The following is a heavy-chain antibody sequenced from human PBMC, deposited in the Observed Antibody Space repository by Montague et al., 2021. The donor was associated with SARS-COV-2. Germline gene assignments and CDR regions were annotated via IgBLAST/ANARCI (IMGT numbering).Heavy chain of an antibody. CDR1: GFTFSDYY. V-gene: IGHV3-11*06. D-gene: IGHD3-22*01. J-gene: IGHJ3*02. CDR3: ARPPGRYYDSSGYSTYAFDI. CDR2: ISSSSSSYT. Sequence: SLRLSCAASGFTFSDYYMSWIRQAPGKGLEWVSYISSSSSSYTNYADSVEGRFTISRDDAKTSLYLQMNSLRAEDTAVYYCARPPGRYYDSSGYSTYAFDIWGQGTMVTVSS.